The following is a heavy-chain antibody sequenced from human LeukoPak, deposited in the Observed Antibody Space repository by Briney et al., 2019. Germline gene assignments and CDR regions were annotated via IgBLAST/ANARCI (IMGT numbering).Heavy chain of an antibody. CDR3: ARWGSNMAREKGDH. CDR2: IYYSGIT. CDR1: GGSISDYY. V-gene: IGHV4-59*08. D-gene: IGHD3-10*01. J-gene: IGHJ4*02. Sequence: SEALSLTCTVSGGSISDYYWSWIRQPPGKGLEWIGYIYYSGITNYNPSLKTRVTILVDTSKNQFSLKLSSVTAADTAVYYCARWGSNMAREKGDHWGQGALVTVSS.